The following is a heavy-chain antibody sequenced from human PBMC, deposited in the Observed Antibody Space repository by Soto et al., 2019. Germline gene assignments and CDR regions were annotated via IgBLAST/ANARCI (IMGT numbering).Heavy chain of an antibody. Sequence: ASVKVSCKTSGYTFTAYYIHWVRQAPGQGLEWMGWINANSGATEYAHKFQDRVTLTRDTSLSTAYMELSSLSSDDTAMYYCAKGSAVASGSSNPLPKDYWGQGTLVTVSS. D-gene: IGHD6-19*01. CDR2: INANSGAT. J-gene: IGHJ4*02. V-gene: IGHV1-2*07. CDR1: GYTFTAYY. CDR3: AKGSAVASGSSNPLPKDY.